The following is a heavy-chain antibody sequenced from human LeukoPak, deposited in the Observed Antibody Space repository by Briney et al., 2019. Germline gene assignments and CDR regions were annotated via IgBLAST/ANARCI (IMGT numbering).Heavy chain of an antibody. Sequence: SETLSLTCTVSGGSISSSSYYWGWIRQPPGKGLEWIGSIYYSGSTYYNPSLKSRVTISVDTSKNQFSLKLSSVTAADTAVYYCARLFPTFLDYWGQGTLVTVSS. D-gene: IGHD2/OR15-2a*01. CDR3: ARLFPTFLDY. V-gene: IGHV4-39*01. CDR2: IYYSGST. CDR1: GGSISSSSYY. J-gene: IGHJ4*02.